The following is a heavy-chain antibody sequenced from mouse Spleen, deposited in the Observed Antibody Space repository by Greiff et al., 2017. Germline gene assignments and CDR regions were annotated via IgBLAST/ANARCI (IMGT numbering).Heavy chain of an antibody. D-gene: IGHD1-1*01. CDR2: ISSGGGNT. CDR3: ARHGDYYGSSPFDY. CDR1: GFTFSSYA. V-gene: IGHV5-9-3*01. Sequence: EVHLVESGGGLVKLGGSLKLSCAASGFTFSSYAMSWVRQTPEKRLEWVATISSGGGNTYYPDSVKGRFTISRDNAKNTLYLQMSSLKSEDTAMYYCARHGDYYGSSPFDYWGQGTTLTVSS. J-gene: IGHJ2*01.